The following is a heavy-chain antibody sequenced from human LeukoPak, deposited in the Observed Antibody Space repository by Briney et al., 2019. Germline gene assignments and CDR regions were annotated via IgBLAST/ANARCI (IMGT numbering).Heavy chain of an antibody. J-gene: IGHJ3*02. Sequence: GRSLRLSCAASGFAFSSYAMHWVRQAPGKGLEWVAVISYDGSNKYYADSVKGRFTISRDNSKNTLYLQMNSLRAEDTAVYYCARDKASSYPFDAFDIWGQGTMVTVSS. CDR1: GFAFSSYA. V-gene: IGHV3-30-3*01. D-gene: IGHD2-2*01. CDR3: ARDKASSYPFDAFDI. CDR2: ISYDGSNK.